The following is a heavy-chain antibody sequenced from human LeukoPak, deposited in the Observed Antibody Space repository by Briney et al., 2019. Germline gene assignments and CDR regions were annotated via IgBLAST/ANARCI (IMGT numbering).Heavy chain of an antibody. V-gene: IGHV3-7*01. D-gene: IGHD3-3*01. CDR2: IKQDGSEK. Sequence: GGSLRLSCAASGFTFSSYWMSWVRQAPGKGLEWVANIKQDGSEKYYVDSVKGRFTISRDNAKNSLYLQMNSLRAEDTAVYYCARDLWGGGPHNWFDPWGQGTLVAVSS. J-gene: IGHJ5*02. CDR1: GFTFSSYW. CDR3: ARDLWGGGPHNWFDP.